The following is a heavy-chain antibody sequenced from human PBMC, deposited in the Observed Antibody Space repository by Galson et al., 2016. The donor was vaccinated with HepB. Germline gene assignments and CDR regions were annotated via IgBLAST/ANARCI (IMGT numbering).Heavy chain of an antibody. Sequence: SLRLSCAASGFTFPDHGMDWVCQAPGKGLEWVSSVNWNGASKAYADSVKGRFTISRDNAKNSLSLQMNSLRAEDTALYFCARESGDFNTGHIYLDYWGQGTLVTASS. V-gene: IGHV3-20*04. D-gene: IGHD2-21*02. CDR3: ARESGDFNTGHIYLDY. CDR2: VNWNGASK. CDR1: GFTFPDHG. J-gene: IGHJ4*02.